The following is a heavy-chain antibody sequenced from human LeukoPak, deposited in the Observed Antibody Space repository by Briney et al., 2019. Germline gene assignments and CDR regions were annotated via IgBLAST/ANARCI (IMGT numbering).Heavy chain of an antibody. CDR3: VRVPLPGSGTRKNWFDP. J-gene: IGHJ5*02. CDR2: ISAYNGNT. V-gene: IGHV1-18*04. CDR1: GYTFTSYG. Sequence: GASVKVSCKASGYTFTSYGISWVRQAPGQGLEWMGWISAYNGNTNYAQKLQGRVTMTTDTSTSTAYMELRSLRSDDTAVYYCVRVPLPGSGTRKNWFDPWGQGTLVTVSS. D-gene: IGHD3-10*01.